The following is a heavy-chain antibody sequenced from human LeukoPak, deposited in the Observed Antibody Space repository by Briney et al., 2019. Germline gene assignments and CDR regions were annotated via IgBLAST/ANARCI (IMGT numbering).Heavy chain of an antibody. CDR3: ARQYYSDYVGDAFDI. CDR2: MYHSGST. J-gene: IGHJ3*02. CDR1: GGSISSYY. Sequence: PSETLSLTCTVSGGSISSYYWNWIRQPPGKGLEWLGYMYHSGSTNYNPSLKSRVTMSVDTSKNQFSLRLTSVTAADTAVYYCARQYYSDYVGDAFDIWGQGTMVTVSS. V-gene: IGHV4-59*01. D-gene: IGHD4-11*01.